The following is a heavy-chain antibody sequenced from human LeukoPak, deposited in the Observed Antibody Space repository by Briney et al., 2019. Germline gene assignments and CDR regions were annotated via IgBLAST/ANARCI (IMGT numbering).Heavy chain of an antibody. D-gene: IGHD4-17*01. J-gene: IGHJ4*02. V-gene: IGHV3-43*02. CDR2: ISGDVTRT. CDR1: GFTFDVYA. Sequence: GGSLRLSCAASGFTFDVYAMHWVRQAPGKGLEWVSLISGDVTRTYYADSVKGRFTISRDNSKNSLYLQMNSLRTADTALYYCAKVPDYGDFIFDYWGQGTLVTVSS. CDR3: AKVPDYGDFIFDY.